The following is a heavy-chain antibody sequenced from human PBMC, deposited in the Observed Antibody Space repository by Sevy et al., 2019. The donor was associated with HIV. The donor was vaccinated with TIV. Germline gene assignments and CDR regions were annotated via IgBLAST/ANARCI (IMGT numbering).Heavy chain of an antibody. D-gene: IGHD3-3*01. CDR2: INPISGGT. CDR1: GYAFTGYY. Sequence: ASVKVSCKASGYAFTGYYIHWVRQAPGQGLEWMGRINPISGGTDDSQKFQGRVTMSRDTSISTAYMDVTRLRSDDTAVYYCARAPTDFWTGGMDVWGRGTVVTVSS. CDR3: ARAPTDFWTGGMDV. J-gene: IGHJ6*02. V-gene: IGHV1-2*06.